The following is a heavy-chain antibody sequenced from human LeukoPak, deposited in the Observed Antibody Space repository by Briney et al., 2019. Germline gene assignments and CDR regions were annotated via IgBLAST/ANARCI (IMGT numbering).Heavy chain of an antibody. Sequence: GGSLRLSCAASGFTFSSYGMSWVRQAPGKGLEWVSAISGSGGSTYYADSVKGRFTISRDNSKNTLYLQMNSLRAEDTAVYYCAKRKVRGVIIDYLGFMDVWGKGTTVTISS. J-gene: IGHJ6*03. CDR3: AKRKVRGVIIDYLGFMDV. CDR2: ISGSGGST. CDR1: GFTFSSYG. V-gene: IGHV3-23*01. D-gene: IGHD3-10*01.